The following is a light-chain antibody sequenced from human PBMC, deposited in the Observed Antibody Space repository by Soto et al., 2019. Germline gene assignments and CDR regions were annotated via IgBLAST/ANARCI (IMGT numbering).Light chain of an antibody. CDR2: SAS. CDR3: QQLSRYPLT. CDR1: QALSNY. V-gene: IGKV1-9*01. J-gene: IGKJ4*01. Sequence: DIQFTQSPSFLSASVGDRVTIPCRASQALSNYLAWYQQKPGKXPDXXIYSASTLQSGVPSRFSGSGSETEFSITIRALQPEDFETYYCQQLSRYPLTFGGGTKVDIK.